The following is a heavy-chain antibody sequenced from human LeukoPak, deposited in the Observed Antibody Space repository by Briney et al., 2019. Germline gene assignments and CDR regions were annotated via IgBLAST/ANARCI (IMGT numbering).Heavy chain of an antibody. J-gene: IGHJ6*02. V-gene: IGHV3-30*18. CDR2: ISYDGSNK. CDR1: GFTFSSYG. D-gene: IGHD1-26*01. Sequence: GGSLRLSCAASGFTFSSYGMHWVRQAPGKGLEWVAVISYDGSNKYYADSVKGRFTISRDNSKNTLYLQMNRLRTEDTAVYYCAKTGIVGATGVFYGMDVWGQGTTVTVSS. CDR3: AKTGIVGATGVFYGMDV.